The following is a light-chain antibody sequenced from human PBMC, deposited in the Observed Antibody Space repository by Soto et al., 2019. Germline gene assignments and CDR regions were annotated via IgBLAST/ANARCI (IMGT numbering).Light chain of an antibody. CDR2: AAS. Sequence: DIQMTQSPSTVSASVGDRVTITCRASQDISRVLGWYQQKPGNAPKTLIFAASSLQSGVPSRFSGSGSGTDFTLTISNLQPEDFATYYCQQAYSFTITFGQGTRLEIX. CDR3: QQAYSFTIT. V-gene: IGKV1-12*01. CDR1: QDISRV. J-gene: IGKJ5*01.